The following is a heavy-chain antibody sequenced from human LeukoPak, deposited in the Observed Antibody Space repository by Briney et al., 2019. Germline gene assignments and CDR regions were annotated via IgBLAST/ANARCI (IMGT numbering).Heavy chain of an antibody. CDR2: IIPIFGTA. CDR3: ARGPMGVSMDY. Sequence: SVKVSCKASGYTFTSYGISWVRQAPGQGLEWMGGIIPIFGTANYAQKFQGRVTITADESTSTAYMELSSLRSEDTAVYYCARGPMGVSMDYWGQGTLVTVSS. V-gene: IGHV1-69*13. J-gene: IGHJ4*02. CDR1: GYTFTSYG. D-gene: IGHD3-10*01.